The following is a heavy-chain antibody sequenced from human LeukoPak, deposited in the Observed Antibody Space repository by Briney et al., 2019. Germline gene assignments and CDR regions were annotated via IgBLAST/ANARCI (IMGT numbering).Heavy chain of an antibody. D-gene: IGHD3-16*01. CDR2: INHNGNVN. CDR1: GFTFSSYW. V-gene: IGHV3-7*03. CDR3: ARGGGLDV. J-gene: IGHJ6*02. Sequence: GGSLRLSCAASGFTFSSYWMHWVRQAPGKGLVWVASINHNGNVNYYVDSVKGRFTISRDNAKNSLYLQMSNLRAEDTAVYFCARGGGLDVWGQGATVTVSS.